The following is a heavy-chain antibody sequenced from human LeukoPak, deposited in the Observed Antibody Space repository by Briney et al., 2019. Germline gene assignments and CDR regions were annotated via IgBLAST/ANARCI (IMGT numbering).Heavy chain of an antibody. CDR1: GFTLSSYS. Sequence: GPSLRPSCAASGFTLSSYSMSWVRQAPGKVLEWVSAISGSGGSTYYADSVTGRFTLSRDDSKNTLYLQMNSLRAEDTAVYYCAKTGGRFLEWFDSFDYWGQGTLVTVSS. CDR2: ISGSGGST. V-gene: IGHV3-23*01. D-gene: IGHD3-3*01. CDR3: AKTGGRFLEWFDSFDY. J-gene: IGHJ4*02.